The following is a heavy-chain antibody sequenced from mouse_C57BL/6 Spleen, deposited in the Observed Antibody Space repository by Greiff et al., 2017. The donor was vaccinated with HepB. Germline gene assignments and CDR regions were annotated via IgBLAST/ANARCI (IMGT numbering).Heavy chain of an antibody. CDR2: ISDGGSYT. CDR3: AREGVYGFDY. Sequence: EVHLVESGGGLVKPGGSLKLSCAASGFTFSSYAMSWVRQTPEKRLEWVATISDGGSYTYYPDNVKGRFTISRDNAKNNLYLQMSHLKSEDTAMYYCAREGVYGFDYWGQGTTLTVSS. V-gene: IGHV5-4*01. CDR1: GFTFSSYA. J-gene: IGHJ2*01. D-gene: IGHD1-1*02.